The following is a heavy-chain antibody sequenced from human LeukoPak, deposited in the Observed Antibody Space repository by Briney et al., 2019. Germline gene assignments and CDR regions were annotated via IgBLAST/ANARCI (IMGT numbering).Heavy chain of an antibody. CDR1: GGSISSSSYY. J-gene: IGHJ4*02. CDR2: IYYSGST. CDR3: ARDASSGWYKDY. V-gene: IGHV4-39*07. Sequence: SETLSLTCTVSGGSISSSSYYWGWIRQPPGKGLEWIGSIYYSGSTYYNPSLKSRVTISVDTSKNQFSLKLSSVTAADTAVYYCARDASSGWYKDYWGQGTLVTVSS. D-gene: IGHD6-19*01.